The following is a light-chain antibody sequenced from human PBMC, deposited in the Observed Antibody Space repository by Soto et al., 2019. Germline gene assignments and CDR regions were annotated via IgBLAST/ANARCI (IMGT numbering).Light chain of an antibody. V-gene: IGKV1-5*01. CDR3: QQYDTYWT. J-gene: IGKJ1*01. Sequence: DIQMTQSPSTVSASVGERVTITCQASQNINSWLAWYQQKPGSAPKVLIYDASSLESGVPSRFSGSRSETEFTLTISSLQPDDFATYYCQQYDTYWTFGQGTKVDIK. CDR1: QNINSW. CDR2: DAS.